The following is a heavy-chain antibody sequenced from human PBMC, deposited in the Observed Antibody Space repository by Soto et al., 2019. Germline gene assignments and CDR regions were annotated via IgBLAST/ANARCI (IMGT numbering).Heavy chain of an antibody. D-gene: IGHD6-13*01. Sequence: ASVKVSCKASGYSFTGYYMHWVRQAPGQGLEWMGWINPNSGGTNYAQKFQGWVTMTRDTSISTAYMELSRLRSDDTAVYYCARAMMAMAADGTTYNFYSGTDVRGEGSMVTVSS. CDR2: INPNSGGT. CDR3: ARAMMAMAADGTTYNFYSGTDV. CDR1: GYSFTGYY. V-gene: IGHV1-2*04. J-gene: IGHJ6*04.